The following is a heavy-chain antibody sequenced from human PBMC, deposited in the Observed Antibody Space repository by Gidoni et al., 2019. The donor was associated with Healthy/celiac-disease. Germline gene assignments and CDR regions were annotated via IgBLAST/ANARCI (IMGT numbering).Heavy chain of an antibody. Sequence: EVQLLESGGGLVQPGGSLRLSWAASGFTFSSYAMSWVRQSPGKGLEWVSAISGSGGSTYYADSVKGRFTISRDNSKNTLYLQMNSLRAEDTAVYYCAKGASVFSYSGSSNWGQGTLVTVSS. CDR2: ISGSGGST. V-gene: IGHV3-23*01. CDR3: AKGASVFSYSGSSN. CDR1: GFTFSSYA. J-gene: IGHJ4*02. D-gene: IGHD1-26*01.